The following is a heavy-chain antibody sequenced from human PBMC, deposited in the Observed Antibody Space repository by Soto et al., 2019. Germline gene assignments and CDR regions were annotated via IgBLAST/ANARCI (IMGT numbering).Heavy chain of an antibody. Sequence: GGSLRLSCAASGFTFSSYGMHWVRQAPGKGPEWVAFISNDGSKTDYADSVKGRFTVSRDNPKNTLYLQMNSLRAEDTAVYYCAKEGRYSSSRGYFDYWGQGTLVTVSS. CDR2: ISNDGSKT. CDR1: GFTFSSYG. CDR3: AKEGRYSSSRGYFDY. J-gene: IGHJ4*02. V-gene: IGHV3-30*18. D-gene: IGHD6-13*01.